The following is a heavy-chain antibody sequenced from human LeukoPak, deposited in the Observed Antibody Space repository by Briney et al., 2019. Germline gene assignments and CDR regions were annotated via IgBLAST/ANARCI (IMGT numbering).Heavy chain of an antibody. CDR1: GFTFSSYW. J-gene: IGHJ3*02. V-gene: IGHV3-7*01. CDR2: IKQDGSEK. CDR3: AREGSRGAFDI. Sequence: GGSLRLSCAASGFTFSSYWMSWVRQAPGKGLEWVANIKQDGSEKYYADSVKGRFTISRDNAKNSLYLQMNSLRAEDTAVYYCAREGSRGAFDIWGQGTMVTVSS.